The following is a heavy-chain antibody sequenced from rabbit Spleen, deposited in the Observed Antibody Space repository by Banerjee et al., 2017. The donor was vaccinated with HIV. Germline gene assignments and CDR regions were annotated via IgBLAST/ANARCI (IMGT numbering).Heavy chain of an antibody. J-gene: IGHJ6*01. V-gene: IGHV1S45*01. Sequence: QEQLEESGGDLVKPEGSLTLTCTASGFSFSTSYWICWVRQAPGKGLEWIGCIYGSGSTTFYASWTKGRFTISKTSSTTMTLQMTSLTAADTATYFCARDAGTSFSTYGMDLWGQGTLVTVS. D-gene: IGHD8-1*01. CDR3: ARDAGTSFSTYGMDL. CDR1: GFSFSTSYW. CDR2: IYGSGSTT.